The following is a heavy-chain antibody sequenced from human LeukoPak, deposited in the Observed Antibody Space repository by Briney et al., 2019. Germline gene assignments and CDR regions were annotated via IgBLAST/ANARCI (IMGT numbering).Heavy chain of an antibody. D-gene: IGHD4-17*01. Sequence: SETLSLTCAVSGGSFSGYYWRWIRQPPGKGLEWIGEINHSGSTNYNPSLKSRVTISVDTSKNQFSQKLSSVTAADTAVYYCARSPNFHGDYPSWGQGTLDPVSS. CDR1: GGSFSGYY. V-gene: IGHV4-34*01. J-gene: IGHJ5*02. CDR3: ARSPNFHGDYPS. CDR2: INHSGST.